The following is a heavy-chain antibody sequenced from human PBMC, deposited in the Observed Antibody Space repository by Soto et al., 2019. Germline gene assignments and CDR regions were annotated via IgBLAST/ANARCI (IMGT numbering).Heavy chain of an antibody. CDR3: AREADYVNWFDP. CDR1: GFTFSSYG. D-gene: IGHD4-17*01. Sequence: PGGSLRLSCAASGFTFSSYGMHGVRQAPGKGLEWVANIKQDGSEKYYVDSVKGRFTISRDNAKNSLYLQMNSLRAEDTAVYYCAREADYVNWFDPWGQGTLVTVSS. CDR2: IKQDGSEK. J-gene: IGHJ5*02. V-gene: IGHV3-7*01.